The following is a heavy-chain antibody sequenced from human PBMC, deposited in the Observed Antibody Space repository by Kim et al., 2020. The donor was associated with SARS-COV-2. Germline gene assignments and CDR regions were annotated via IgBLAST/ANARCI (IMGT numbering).Heavy chain of an antibody. Sequence: GESLKISCKGSGYSFTSNWISWVRQMPGKGLEWMGRIDPSDSYTDYSPSFQGHVTISADQSITTAYLQWSSLKASDTAIYYCARLRGYCSSPTCSKGLDPWGQGTLVTVSS. V-gene: IGHV5-10-1*01. J-gene: IGHJ5*02. CDR2: IDPSDSYT. D-gene: IGHD2-2*01. CDR1: GYSFTSNW. CDR3: ARLRGYCSSPTCSKGLDP.